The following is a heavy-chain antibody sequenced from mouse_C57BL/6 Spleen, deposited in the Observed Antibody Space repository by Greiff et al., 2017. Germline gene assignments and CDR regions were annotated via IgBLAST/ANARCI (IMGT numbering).Heavy chain of an antibody. V-gene: IGHV2-5*01. CDR1: GFSLTSYG. J-gene: IGHJ4*01. CDR3: AKNRRGYDYDGYYYAMDY. D-gene: IGHD2-4*01. CDR2: IWRGGST. Sequence: VKLMESGPGLVQPSQSLSITCTVSGFSLTSYGVHWVRQSPGKGLEWLGVIWRGGSTDYNAAFMSRLSITKDNSKSQVFFKMNSLQADDTAIYYCAKNRRGYDYDGYYYAMDYWGQGTSVTVSS.